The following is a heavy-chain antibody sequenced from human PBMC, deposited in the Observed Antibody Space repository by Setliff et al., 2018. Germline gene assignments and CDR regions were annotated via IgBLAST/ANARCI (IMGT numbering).Heavy chain of an antibody. CDR3: ARDLRAATATGEYYFDF. CDR1: GYTFTDYY. V-gene: IGHV1-2*02. Sequence: ASVKVSCKASGYTFTDYYIQWVRQAPGQGLEWMGWINPNTGSTYYRQRFQGRVTMTRDTSISTACMDVNRLKSDDTAVYYCARDLRAATATGEYYFDFWGQGTLVTVSS. CDR2: INPNTGST. J-gene: IGHJ4*02. D-gene: IGHD6-13*01.